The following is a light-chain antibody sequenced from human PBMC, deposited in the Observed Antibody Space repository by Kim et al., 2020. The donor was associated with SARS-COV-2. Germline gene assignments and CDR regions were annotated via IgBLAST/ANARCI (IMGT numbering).Light chain of an antibody. CDR3: HQYYITPRT. Sequence: TIKCESRQTVLYRINNKNYFAWYQQKPGQAPKLLIHWASTRVSGVPDRFSGSGSGTFFTLTISSLQAEDVAVYYCHQYYITPRTFGQGTKVDIK. V-gene: IGKV4-1*01. CDR1: QTVLYRINNKNY. CDR2: WAS. J-gene: IGKJ1*01.